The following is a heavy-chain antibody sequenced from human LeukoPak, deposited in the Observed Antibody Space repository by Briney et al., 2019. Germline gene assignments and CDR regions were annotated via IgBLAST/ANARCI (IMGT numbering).Heavy chain of an antibody. CDR3: ARGSVQLWLRDTYYYMDV. D-gene: IGHD5-18*01. V-gene: IGHV3-20*04. J-gene: IGHJ6*03. CDR2: INWNGRIT. CDR1: GFTFDDYA. Sequence: GGSLRLSCAASGFTFDDYAMNWVREVPGRGLEWVSGINWNGRITEYADSVKDRFTISRQNTKNSLYLYMNNLGGEDTALYFCARGSVQLWLRDTYYYMDVWGKGTTVTVSS.